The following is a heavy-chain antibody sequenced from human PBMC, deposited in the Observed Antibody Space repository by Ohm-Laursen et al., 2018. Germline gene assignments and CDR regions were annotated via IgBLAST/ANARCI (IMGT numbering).Heavy chain of an antibody. D-gene: IGHD3-10*01. CDR3: AEVEASGEYYFDY. Sequence: SLRLSCTASGFTFSTYAMSWVRQAPGKGLELVSAISGSGGSTCYADSVKGRFTISRDNSKNTLYLQMNSLRAEDTAVYYCAEVEASGEYYFDYWGQGTLVTVSS. V-gene: IGHV3-23*01. CDR2: ISGSGGST. J-gene: IGHJ4*02. CDR1: GFTFSTYA.